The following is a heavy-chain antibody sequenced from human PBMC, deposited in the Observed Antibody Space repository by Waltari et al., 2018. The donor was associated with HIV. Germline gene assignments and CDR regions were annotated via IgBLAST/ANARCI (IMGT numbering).Heavy chain of an antibody. D-gene: IGHD3-10*01. CDR1: GFTFSRYW. V-gene: IGHV3-74*01. J-gene: IGHJ4*02. CDR3: VRGPNAWVGVDY. CDR2: LKTDGRHT. Sequence: EVQLVESGGGLVQPGGSLRLSCAASGFTFSRYWMHWVRQTPGKGLVWVARLKTDGRHTGDADSVRGRFTIARDNAKSTLYLQMNSLKVEDMAVYYCVRGPNAWVGVDYWGPGTLVTVSS.